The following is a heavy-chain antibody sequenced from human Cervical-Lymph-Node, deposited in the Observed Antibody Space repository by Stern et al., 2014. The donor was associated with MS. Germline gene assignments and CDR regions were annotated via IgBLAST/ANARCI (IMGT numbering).Heavy chain of an antibody. CDR2: IIPIFGTA. Sequence: QLVQSGAEVKQPAPPVKVSCKASGGTFSSYAISWVRQAPGQGLEWMGGIIPIFGTANYAQKFQGRVTITADESTSTAYMELSSLRSEDTAVYYCARGELKEGLVRGMDVWGQGTTVTVSS. CDR1: GGTFSSYA. D-gene: IGHD1-26*01. CDR3: ARGELKEGLVRGMDV. J-gene: IGHJ6*02. V-gene: IGHV1-69*01.